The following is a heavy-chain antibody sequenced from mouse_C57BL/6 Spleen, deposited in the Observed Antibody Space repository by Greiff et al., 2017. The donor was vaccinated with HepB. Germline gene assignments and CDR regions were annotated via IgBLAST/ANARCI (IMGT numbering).Heavy chain of an antibody. CDR2: IDPEDGDT. CDR1: GFNIKDYY. J-gene: IGHJ2*01. V-gene: IGHV14-2*01. D-gene: IGHD1-1*01. CDR3: ARIYYYSSSLDY. Sequence: VQLQQSGAELVKPGASVKLSCTASGFNIKDYYMHWVKQRTEQGLEWIGRIDPEDGDTKYAPKFQGKATITADTSSNTAYLQLSSLTSEDTAVYYCARIYYYSSSLDYWGQGTPLTVSS.